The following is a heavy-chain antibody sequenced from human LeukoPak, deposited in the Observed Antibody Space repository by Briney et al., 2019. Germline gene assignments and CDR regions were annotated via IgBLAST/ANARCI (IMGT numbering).Heavy chain of an antibody. CDR1: GFTVSSNY. V-gene: IGHV3-66*01. D-gene: IGHD1-26*01. Sequence: PGGSLRLSCAASGFTVSSNYMSWVRQAPGKGLEWVSVIYSGGTTYYADSVKGRFTISRDNSKKTLYLQMNSLRAEDTAVYYCARETWDDAFDIWGQGTMVTVSS. CDR3: ARETWDDAFDI. J-gene: IGHJ3*02. CDR2: IYSGGTT.